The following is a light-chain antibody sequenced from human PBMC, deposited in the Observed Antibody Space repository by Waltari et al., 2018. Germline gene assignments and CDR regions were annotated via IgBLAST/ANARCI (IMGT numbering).Light chain of an antibody. CDR2: KMS. V-gene: IGKV2-30*01. CDR1: QGLVYSDGNTY. CDR3: MQSTYWPWT. Sequence: DVVMTQSPHSPPVILGQPPSMSCKSCQGLVYSDGNTYLMWFQQRPGQSPRRLIYKMSRRDSGVPDRLSGCESGTDYSLEVRSVGAGDVGVYYGMQSTYWPWTFGQGTKVEMK. J-gene: IGKJ1*01.